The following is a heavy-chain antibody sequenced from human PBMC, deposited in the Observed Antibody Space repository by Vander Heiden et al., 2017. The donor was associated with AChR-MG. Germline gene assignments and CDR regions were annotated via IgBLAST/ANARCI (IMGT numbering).Heavy chain of an antibody. CDR1: GFTFSSYG. Sequence: QVQLVESGGGVVQPGGSLRLSCAASGFTFSSYGMHWVRQAPGKGLEWVAFIRYDGSNKYYADSVKGRFTISRDNSKNTLYLQMNSLRAEDTAVYYCAKEWERLGQSYNLDYWGQGTLVTVSS. CDR3: AKEWERLGQSYNLDY. V-gene: IGHV3-30*02. CDR2: IRYDGSNK. D-gene: IGHD1-26*01. J-gene: IGHJ4*02.